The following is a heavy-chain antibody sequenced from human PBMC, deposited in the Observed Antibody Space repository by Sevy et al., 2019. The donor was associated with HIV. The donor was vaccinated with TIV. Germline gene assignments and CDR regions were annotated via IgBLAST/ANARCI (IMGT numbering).Heavy chain of an antibody. CDR1: GFTFSDYY. Sequence: GGSLRLSCAASGFTFSDYYMSWIRQAPGKGLEWVSYISSSGSTIYYADSVKGRFTISRDNAKNSLYLQMNSLRAEDTAVYYCARWRYNWNYNEVDAFDIWGQGTMVTGSS. CDR3: ARWRYNWNYNEVDAFDI. D-gene: IGHD1-7*01. V-gene: IGHV3-11*01. J-gene: IGHJ3*02. CDR2: ISSSGSTI.